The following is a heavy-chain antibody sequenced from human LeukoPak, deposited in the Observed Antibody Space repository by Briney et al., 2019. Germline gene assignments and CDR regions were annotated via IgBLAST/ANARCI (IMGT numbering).Heavy chain of an antibody. V-gene: IGHV4-59*12. J-gene: IGHJ3*02. Sequence: SETLSLTCSVSGDSISTYSWSWIRQSPGTGLEWIGYIHSSGHTDYNPSLKGRVTISVDTSQNHFSLKLTSVTAADTAVYYCARSSSGSGHDAFDTWGQETMVTVSS. CDR1: GDSISTYS. CDR2: IHSSGHT. D-gene: IGHD3-10*01. CDR3: ARSSSGSGHDAFDT.